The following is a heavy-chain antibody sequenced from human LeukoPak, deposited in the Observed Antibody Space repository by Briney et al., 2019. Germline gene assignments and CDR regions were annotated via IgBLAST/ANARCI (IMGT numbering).Heavy chain of an antibody. J-gene: IGHJ4*02. Sequence: SETLSLTCTVSGDSISSGDNYWSWIRQPAGKGLEWIGRIYTSGSTNYNPSLKSRVTISGDTSKNQFSLRLSSVTAADTAVYYCARASYSYGINGWVPFDYWGQGTLVTVSS. CDR2: IYTSGST. CDR3: ARASYSYGINGWVPFDY. D-gene: IGHD2-8*01. CDR1: GDSISSGDNY. V-gene: IGHV4-61*02.